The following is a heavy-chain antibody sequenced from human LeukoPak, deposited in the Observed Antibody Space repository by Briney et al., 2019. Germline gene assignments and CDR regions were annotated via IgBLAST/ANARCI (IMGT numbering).Heavy chain of an antibody. CDR2: ITGSSSHT. CDR3: ARAGY. CDR1: GFSFSNYE. V-gene: IGHV3-48*03. Sequence: GGSLRLSCAASGFSFSNYEMNWVRQTPGKGLEWVSYITGSSSHTYYADSVKGRFTISRDNAKNSLYLQMNSLRAEDTAVYYCARAGYWGQGTLVTVSS. J-gene: IGHJ4*02.